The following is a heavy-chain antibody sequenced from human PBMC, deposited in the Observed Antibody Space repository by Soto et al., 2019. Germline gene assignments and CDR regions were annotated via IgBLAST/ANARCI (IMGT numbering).Heavy chain of an antibody. D-gene: IGHD2-15*01. CDR3: ARDEGYCSGGSCYSLWLGHPYYYYYGMDV. CDR1: GFTFSSYA. V-gene: IGHV3-30-3*01. J-gene: IGHJ6*02. CDR2: ISYDGSNK. Sequence: QVQLVESGGGVVQPGRSLRLSCAASGFTFSSYAMHWVRQAPGKGLEWVAVISYDGSNKYYADSVKGRFTISRDNSKNTLYLQMNSLRAEDTAVYYCARDEGYCSGGSCYSLWLGHPYYYYYGMDVWGQGTTVTVSS.